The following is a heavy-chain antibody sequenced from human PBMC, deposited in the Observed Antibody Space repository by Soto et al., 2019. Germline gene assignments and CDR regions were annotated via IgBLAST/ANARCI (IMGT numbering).Heavy chain of an antibody. Sequence: GESLKISCNGAGYSFAGYRITWVRQRPGKGLEWMGRIDPSDSQTYYSPSFRGHVTISVTKSITTVFLQWSSVRASDTAMYYCSRQIYDSDTGPNFQYYFDSWGQGTPVTVS. CDR2: IDPSDSQT. V-gene: IGHV5-10-1*01. D-gene: IGHD3-22*01. J-gene: IGHJ4*02. CDR3: SRQIYDSDTGPNFQYYFDS. CDR1: GYSFAGYR.